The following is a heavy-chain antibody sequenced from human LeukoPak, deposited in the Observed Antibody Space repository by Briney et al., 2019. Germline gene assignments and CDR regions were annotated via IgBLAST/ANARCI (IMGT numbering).Heavy chain of an antibody. D-gene: IGHD4-17*01. CDR1: GFTFDDYA. J-gene: IGHJ3*02. CDR3: AKELTVTTTHAFDI. V-gene: IGHV3-9*01. CDR2: ISWNSGSI. Sequence: GGSLRLSCAASGFTFDDYAMHWVRQAPGKGLEWVSGISWNSGSIGYADSVKGRFTISRDNAKNSLYLQMNSLRAEDTALYYCAKELTVTTTHAFDIWGQGTMVTVSS.